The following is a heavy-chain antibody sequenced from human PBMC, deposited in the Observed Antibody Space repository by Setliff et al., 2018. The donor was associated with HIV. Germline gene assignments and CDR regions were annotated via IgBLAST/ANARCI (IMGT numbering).Heavy chain of an antibody. J-gene: IGHJ4*02. CDR2: IKSKTDGGTT. Sequence: PGGSLRLSCAASGFTFSNAWMSWVRQAPGKGLEWVGRIKSKTDGGTTDYADSLKGRFTISRDTPKNTLYLQMNSLRAEDTAVYYCARRAYCSSTTCFDNWGQGTLVTVSS. CDR3: ARRAYCSSTTCFDN. CDR1: GFTFSNAW. V-gene: IGHV3-15*01. D-gene: IGHD2-2*01.